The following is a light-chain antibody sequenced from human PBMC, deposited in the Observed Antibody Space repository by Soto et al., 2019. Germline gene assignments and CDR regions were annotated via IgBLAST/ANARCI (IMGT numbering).Light chain of an antibody. CDR3: EKCVSWCVI. V-gene: IGKV3D-15*01. CDR1: QSVGSD. CDR2: DIF. Sequence: EIVMTQSASTLSGSAGERATLSWRASQSVGSDLAWYQQKPGQAPRLVIYDIFTRATGVPTRISGSVYGTEFNLTISSLQSEDCAGDLWEKCVSWCVILGGGTRVEIK. J-gene: IGKJ4*01.